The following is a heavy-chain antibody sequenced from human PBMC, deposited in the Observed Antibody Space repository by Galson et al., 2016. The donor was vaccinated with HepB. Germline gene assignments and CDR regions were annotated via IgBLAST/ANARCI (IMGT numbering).Heavy chain of an antibody. Sequence: SLRLSCAASGFVFSNFGLSWVRQAPGKGLEWVSAISGRADTTYYADSVKGRFTVSRDNSNNTLYLQMNGLRAEDTAVYYCAKERLVRRIFDHWGQGTLLTVSS. J-gene: IGHJ4*02. D-gene: IGHD1-1*01. CDR2: ISGRADTT. CDR1: GFVFSNFG. CDR3: AKERLVRRIFDH. V-gene: IGHV3-23*01.